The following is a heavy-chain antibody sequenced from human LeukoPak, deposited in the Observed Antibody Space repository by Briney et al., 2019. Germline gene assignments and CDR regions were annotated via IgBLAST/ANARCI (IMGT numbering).Heavy chain of an antibody. CDR1: GYSFTSYW. CDR2: IYPGDSDT. CDR3: ARVANSYDFWSGYYYYYYYMDV. V-gene: IGHV5-51*01. J-gene: IGHJ6*03. Sequence: GESLKISCKGSGYSFTSYWIGWVRQMPGKGLEWMGIIYPGDSDTRYSPSFQGQVTISADKSIGTAYLQWSSLKASDTAMYYCARVANSYDFWSGYYYYYYYMDVWGKGTTVTVSS. D-gene: IGHD3-3*01.